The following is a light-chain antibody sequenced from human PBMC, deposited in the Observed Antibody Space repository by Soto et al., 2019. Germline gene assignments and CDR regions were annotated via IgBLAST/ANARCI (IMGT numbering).Light chain of an antibody. CDR3: QQYNNWPPWT. CDR1: QRVSRN. J-gene: IGKJ1*01. V-gene: IGKV3-15*01. CDR2: DAS. Sequence: IVMPQSPATLSVSPGERATLSCRASQRVSRNLAWYQQKPGQAPRLLIYDASTRATGIPDRFSGSGSETEFTLTISSRQSEDYAIYYCQQYNNWPPWTFGQGTKVDIK.